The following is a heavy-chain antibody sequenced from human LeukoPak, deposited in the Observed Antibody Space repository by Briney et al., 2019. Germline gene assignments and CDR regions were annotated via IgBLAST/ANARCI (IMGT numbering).Heavy chain of an antibody. V-gene: IGHV3-7*04. Sequence: GGSLRLSCAASGFPFAPFWMTWIRQAPGKGPEFVATMNRDGSEVAYGNSVRGRFTISRDNAKNSLYLQMYSLRAEDTAVYYCARGIDEWLYLNYWGQGALVTVSS. D-gene: IGHD3-3*01. J-gene: IGHJ4*02. CDR3: ARGIDEWLYLNY. CDR2: MNRDGSEV. CDR1: GFPFAPFW.